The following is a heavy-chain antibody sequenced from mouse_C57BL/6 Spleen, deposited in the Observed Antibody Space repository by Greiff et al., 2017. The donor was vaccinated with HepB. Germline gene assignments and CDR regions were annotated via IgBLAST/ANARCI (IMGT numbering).Heavy chain of an antibody. CDR2: IDPSDSYT. Sequence: VQLQQPGAELVKPGASVKLSCKASGYTFTSYWMHWVKQRPGQGLEWIGEIDPSDSYTNYNQKFKGKATLTVDTSSSTAYMQLSSLTSEDSAVYYCSSVNDYNEEYFDDWGTGTTVTVSS. J-gene: IGHJ1*03. V-gene: IGHV1-50*01. CDR1: GYTFTSYW. D-gene: IGHD2-4*01. CDR3: SSVNDYNEEYFDD.